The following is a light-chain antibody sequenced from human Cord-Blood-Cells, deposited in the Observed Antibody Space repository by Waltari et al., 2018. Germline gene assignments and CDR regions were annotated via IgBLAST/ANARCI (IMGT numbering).Light chain of an antibody. V-gene: IGKV2-30*02. CDR2: KVS. CDR1: QSLVHSDGNTY. CDR3: MQGTHWPPFT. Sequence: DVVMTQSPLSLPVTLGQPASISCRSSQSLVHSDGNTYLNWFQQRPGQSPRRLIYKVSNRDSGVPDRFSGSGSGTDFTLKISRVEAEDVGVYYYMQGTHWPPFTFGPGTKVDIK. J-gene: IGKJ3*01.